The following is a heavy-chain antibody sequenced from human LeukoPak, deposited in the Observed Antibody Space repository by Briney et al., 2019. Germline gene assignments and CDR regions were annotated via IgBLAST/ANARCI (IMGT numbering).Heavy chain of an antibody. CDR1: GFSLSDRSMR. J-gene: IGHJ4*02. D-gene: IGHD1-7*01. Sequence: SGPALVKPTQTLTLTCTFSGFSLSDRSMRLSWIRLPPGKALEWLGRIDWDDKKFYSTSLKTRLTISKGTSTNQVVLTMTNMDPVDKATYFWARGGGNYGFFDYLGQGTLVTVSS. V-gene: IGHV2-70*04. CDR3: ARGGGNYGFFDY. CDR2: IDWDDKK.